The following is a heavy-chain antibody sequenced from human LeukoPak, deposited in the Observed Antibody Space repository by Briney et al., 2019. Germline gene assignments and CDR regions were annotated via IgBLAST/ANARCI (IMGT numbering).Heavy chain of an antibody. D-gene: IGHD3-22*01. CDR1: GYTFTDYY. V-gene: IGHV1-2*02. Sequence: ASVKVSCKASGYTFTDYYVHWVRQAPGQGLEWMGWIKPNSGGTSYAQKFQGRVTMTRDTSINTAYMELSRLRSDDTAVYYCARDGRDSSGYYPDYWGQGTLVTVPS. CDR2: IKPNSGGT. CDR3: ARDGRDSSGYYPDY. J-gene: IGHJ4*02.